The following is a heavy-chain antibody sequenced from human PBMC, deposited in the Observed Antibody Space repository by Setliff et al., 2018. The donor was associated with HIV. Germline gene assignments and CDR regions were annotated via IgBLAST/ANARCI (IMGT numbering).Heavy chain of an antibody. Sequence: PSETLSLTCTVSDDSITTHYWSWIRQPPGKGLEWIGNIFYSGSTYYNPSLKSRVLISVDTSKNQFSLKLTSVTAADTAVYYCARRGIIAGTTDFWGQGTPVTVSS. V-gene: IGHV4-59*04. CDR2: IFYSGST. J-gene: IGHJ4*02. CDR3: ARRGIIAGTTDF. D-gene: IGHD1-7*01. CDR1: DDSITTHY.